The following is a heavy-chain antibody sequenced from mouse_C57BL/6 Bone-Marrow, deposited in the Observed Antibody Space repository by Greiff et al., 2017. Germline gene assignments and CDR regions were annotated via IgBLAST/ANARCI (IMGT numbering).Heavy chain of an antibody. CDR1: GFTFTSSW. D-gene: IGHD2-1*01. CDR3: ARGDFGRDYLFAY. Sequence: QVQLQQSGAGLVKPGASVKVSCNASGFTFTSSWLHWVKQRPGQGLEWIGRIHPSDSDHNYNQTFKGKATLTVDKSSSTAYMQLSSLTSEDSAVYYCARGDFGRDYLFAYWGQGTLVTVSA. J-gene: IGHJ3*01. V-gene: IGHV1-74*01. CDR2: IHPSDSDH.